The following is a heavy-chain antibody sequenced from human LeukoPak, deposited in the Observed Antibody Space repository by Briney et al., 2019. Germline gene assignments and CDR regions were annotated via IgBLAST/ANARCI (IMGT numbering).Heavy chain of an antibody. V-gene: IGHV3-7*01. CDR3: SRGPSTTLTTF. D-gene: IGHD4-17*01. Sequence: GGSLRLPCTASGFSFNTYWMTWVRQAPGKGLEWVANIKPDGDTTNYLDSVKGRFTISRDNARSSLHLQMNGLTAEDTAVYYRSRGPSTTLTTFWGQGTMVTVSS. CDR1: GFSFNTYW. J-gene: IGHJ4*02. CDR2: IKPDGDTT.